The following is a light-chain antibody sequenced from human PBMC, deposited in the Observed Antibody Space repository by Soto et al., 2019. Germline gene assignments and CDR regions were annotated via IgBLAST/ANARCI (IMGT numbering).Light chain of an antibody. CDR2: AAS. CDR1: QTVSSSF. CDR3: QQYGSSPPYT. Sequence: EIVLTQSPGTLSLSPGERATLSCRASQTVSSSFLAWYQQTPGQAPRLLIYAASSRATGIPDGFSGSGSGTDFTLTISRLEPEDFAVYYCQQYGSSPPYTFGQGTKVDIK. J-gene: IGKJ2*01. V-gene: IGKV3-20*01.